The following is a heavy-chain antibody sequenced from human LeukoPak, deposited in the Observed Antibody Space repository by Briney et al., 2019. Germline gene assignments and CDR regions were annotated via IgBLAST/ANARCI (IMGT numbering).Heavy chain of an antibody. CDR1: GFTFSNYG. CDR3: AELGITMIGGV. CDR2: IRDDGSNK. J-gene: IGHJ6*04. D-gene: IGHD3-10*02. Sequence: PGGSVRLSCAASGFTFSNYGMHWVRQAPGKGLEWVAFIRDDGSNKYYADSVKGRVTISRDNAKNSLYLQMNSLRAEDTAVYYCAELGITMIGGVWGKGTTVTISS. V-gene: IGHV3-30*02.